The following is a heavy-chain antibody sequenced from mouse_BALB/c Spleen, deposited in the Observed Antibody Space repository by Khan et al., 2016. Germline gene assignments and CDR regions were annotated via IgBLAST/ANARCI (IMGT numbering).Heavy chain of an antibody. D-gene: IGHD3-3*01. J-gene: IGHJ2*01. Sequence: QVQLQQPGAELVRPGASVKLSCKATGYTFTSFWINWVKQRPGQGLEWIGHIYPSDSYTDYNQKFKDRATLTVDKSSNTAYMQLNSPTSEDFAVYYCTRGTGDFGYWGQGTTLTVSS. CDR2: IYPSDSYT. V-gene: IGHV1-69*02. CDR3: TRGTGDFGY. CDR1: GYTFTSFW.